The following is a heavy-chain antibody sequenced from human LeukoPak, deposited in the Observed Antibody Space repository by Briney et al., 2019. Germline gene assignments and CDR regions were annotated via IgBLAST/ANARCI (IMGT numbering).Heavy chain of an antibody. Sequence: GASVKVSCKASGYTFTSYGISWVRQAPGQGLEWMGWISAYNGNTNYAQKLQGRVTMTTDTSTSTAYMELRSLRSDDTAVYYCARDMDTAMAARLYYYYYYMDVWGKGTTVTVSS. CDR1: GYTFTSYG. V-gene: IGHV1-18*01. CDR3: ARDMDTAMAARLYYYYYYMDV. CDR2: ISAYNGNT. J-gene: IGHJ6*03. D-gene: IGHD5-18*01.